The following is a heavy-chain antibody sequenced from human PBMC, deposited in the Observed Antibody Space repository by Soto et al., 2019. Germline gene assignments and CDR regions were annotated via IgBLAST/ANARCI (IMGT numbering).Heavy chain of an antibody. J-gene: IGHJ4*02. CDR3: AKGLAAMAVAGTGPFDY. CDR2: ISGSGSTT. Sequence: EVQLLESGGNLVQPGGSLRLSCAASGFNFRSYAMSWVRQAPGKGLEWLSAISGSGSTTYFADSVKGRFNSSRDNSKNTMYLQMTHLRAADTCVHFCAKGLAAMAVAGTGPFDYWGQGNLVTVSS. D-gene: IGHD6-19*01. V-gene: IGHV3-23*01. CDR1: GFNFRSYA.